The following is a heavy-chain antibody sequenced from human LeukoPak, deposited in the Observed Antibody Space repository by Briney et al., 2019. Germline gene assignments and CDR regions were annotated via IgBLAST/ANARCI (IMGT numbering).Heavy chain of an antibody. CDR3: VRDLT. D-gene: IGHD4/OR15-4a*01. J-gene: IGHJ4*02. V-gene: IGHV3-64D*06. CDR2: ITTNGRST. CDR1: GFSFSTSA. Sequence: GGSLRLSCSASGFSFSTSAMHWVHQAPGKGPQFVSAITTNGRSTYYADSVKGRFTISRDNSKSTLDLQMSSLRAEDTAVYYCVRDLTWGQGTLVTVSS.